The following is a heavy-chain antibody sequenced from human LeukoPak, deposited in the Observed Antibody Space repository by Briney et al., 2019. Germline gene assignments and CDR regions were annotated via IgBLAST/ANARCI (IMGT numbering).Heavy chain of an antibody. CDR2: IYYSGST. CDR3: ARRDNSGWNYFDY. V-gene: IGHV4-59*08. D-gene: IGHD6-19*01. CDR1: GGSISSFY. Sequence: SETLSLNCTVSGGSISSFYWSWSRQPPGTRLEWIGYIYYSGSTNYNPSLKSRVIISVDTSKNQFSLKLSSVTAADTAVYYCARRDNSGWNYFDYWGQGTLVTVSS. J-gene: IGHJ4*02.